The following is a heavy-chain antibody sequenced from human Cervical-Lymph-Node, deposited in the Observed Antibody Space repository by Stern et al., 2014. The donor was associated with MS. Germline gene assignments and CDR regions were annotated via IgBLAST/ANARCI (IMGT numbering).Heavy chain of an antibody. CDR2: ISGHNGNT. V-gene: IGHV1-18*01. D-gene: IGHD3-10*01. J-gene: IGHJ6*02. Sequence: VQLVESGAEVKKPGASGKVSCKTSGYTFSTYGITWVRQAPGQGPEWMGWISGHNGNTNFAERFQGRLTMTTDTSTRTAYMELRSLRYDDTAVYFCARDPGGYFHGMDVWGQGTTVTVSS. CDR3: ARDPGGYFHGMDV. CDR1: GYTFSTYG.